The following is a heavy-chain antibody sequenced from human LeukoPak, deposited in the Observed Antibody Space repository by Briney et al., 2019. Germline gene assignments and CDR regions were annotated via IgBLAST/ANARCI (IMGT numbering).Heavy chain of an antibody. D-gene: IGHD3-22*01. CDR2: IYYSGST. V-gene: IGHV4-59*01. CDR3: ARDLKLDGSSGYYAFDI. CDR1: GGSISSYY. Sequence: SETLSLTCTVSGGSISSYYWSWIRQPPGKGLEWIGYIYYSGSTNYNPSLKSRVTISVDTSKNQFSLKMSSVTAADTAVYYCARDLKLDGSSGYYAFDIWGQGTMVTVSS. J-gene: IGHJ3*02.